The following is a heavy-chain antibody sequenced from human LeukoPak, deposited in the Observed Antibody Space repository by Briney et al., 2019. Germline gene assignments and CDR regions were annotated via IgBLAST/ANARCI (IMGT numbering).Heavy chain of an antibody. J-gene: IGHJ4*02. V-gene: IGHV1-2*02. Sequence: ASVKVSCKASGYTFTGYYMHWVRQAPGQGLEWMGWINPNSGGTNYAQKFQGRVTMTRDTSISTAYMELSRLRSDDTAVYYCARGLHCSSTSCYTYGYWGQGTLSPSPQ. CDR3: ARGLHCSSTSCYTYGY. CDR2: INPNSGGT. CDR1: GYTFTGYY. D-gene: IGHD2-2*02.